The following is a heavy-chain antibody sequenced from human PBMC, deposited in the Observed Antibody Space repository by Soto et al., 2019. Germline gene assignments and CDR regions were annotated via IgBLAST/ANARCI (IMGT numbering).Heavy chain of an antibody. Sequence: QVQLVQSGAEVKKPGSSVKVSCKASGGTFSSYAISWVRQAPGQGLEWMGGIIPIFGTANYAQQFQGRVTITADESTSTADMELSSLRSEDTAVYYCARNAHRDGYNEPSFDYWGQGTLVTVSS. D-gene: IGHD5-12*01. CDR2: IIPIFGTA. CDR3: ARNAHRDGYNEPSFDY. CDR1: GGTFSSYA. J-gene: IGHJ4*02. V-gene: IGHV1-69*01.